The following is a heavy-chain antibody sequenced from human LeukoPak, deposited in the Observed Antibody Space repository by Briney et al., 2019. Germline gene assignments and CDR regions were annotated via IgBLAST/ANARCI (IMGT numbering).Heavy chain of an antibody. J-gene: IGHJ4*02. CDR2: INHSGST. CDR3: ARVSSSGYYFDY. CDR1: GGSFSGYY. D-gene: IGHD6-19*01. Sequence: SETLSLTCAVYGGSFSGYYWSWIRQPPGKGLEWIGEINHSGSTNYNPSLKSRVTISVDTSKNQFSLKLSSVTAADTAVYYCARVSSSGYYFDYWGQGTLVTVPS. V-gene: IGHV4-34*01.